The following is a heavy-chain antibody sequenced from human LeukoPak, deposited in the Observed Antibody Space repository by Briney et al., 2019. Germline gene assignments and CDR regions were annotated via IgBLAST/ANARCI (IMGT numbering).Heavy chain of an antibody. CDR2: TKHSGST. D-gene: IGHD2-2*01. V-gene: IGHV4-34*01. CDR3: ARGASSFDP. Sequence: PSETLSLTCAVSGGSFSCYYWSWIRQPPGKALEWIGETKHSGSTNYNPSLKSRVTISLYTSKNQSSLKLSSVTAADTPVYYWARGASSFDPWGQGTLVTVSS. CDR1: GGSFSCYY. J-gene: IGHJ5*02.